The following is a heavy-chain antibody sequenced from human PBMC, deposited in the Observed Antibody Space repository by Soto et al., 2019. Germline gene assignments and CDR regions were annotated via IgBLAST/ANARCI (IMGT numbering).Heavy chain of an antibody. CDR3: AKDSDIVVVPAWYFDY. Sequence: GSLRLSCAASGFTFSSYGMHWVRQAPGKGLEWVAVISYDGSNKYYADSAKGRFTISRDNSKNTLYLQMNSLRAEDTAVYYCAKDSDIVVVPAWYFDYWGQGTLVTVSS. D-gene: IGHD2-2*01. J-gene: IGHJ4*02. CDR1: GFTFSSYG. CDR2: ISYDGSNK. V-gene: IGHV3-30*18.